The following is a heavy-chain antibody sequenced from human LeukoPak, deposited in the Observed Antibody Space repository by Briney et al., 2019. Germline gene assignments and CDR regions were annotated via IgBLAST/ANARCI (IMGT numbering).Heavy chain of an antibody. J-gene: IGHJ4*02. Sequence: GGSLRLSCAASGFTFSNYGVNWVRQAPGKGLEWVSYIGSSSGIMYYADSVKGRFTISRDNAKNSLYLQMNSLRDEDTAFYYCAGDVGRWGTNYFDYWGQGTLVTVSS. V-gene: IGHV3-48*02. D-gene: IGHD1-14*01. CDR1: GFTFSNYG. CDR3: AGDVGRWGTNYFDY. CDR2: IGSSSGIM.